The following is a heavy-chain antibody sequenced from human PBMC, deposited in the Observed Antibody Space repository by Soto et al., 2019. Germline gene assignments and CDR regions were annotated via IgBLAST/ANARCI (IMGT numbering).Heavy chain of an antibody. Sequence: GGSLRLSCAASGFSFSSYAVSWVRQAPGKGLEWVSVFDGSVGHTYYTNSVKGRFTISNDNSKNTLYLQMNSLRAEDTAVYYCAKVEGQQREPYYFDYWGQGTLVTVSS. CDR1: GFSFSSYA. CDR3: AKVEGQQREPYYFDY. D-gene: IGHD6-13*01. CDR2: FDGSVGHT. V-gene: IGHV3-23*01. J-gene: IGHJ4*02.